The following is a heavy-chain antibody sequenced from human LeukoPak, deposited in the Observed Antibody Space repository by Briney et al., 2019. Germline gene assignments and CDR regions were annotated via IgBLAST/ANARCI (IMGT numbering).Heavy chain of an antibody. CDR3: ARDNLAPSGVKYFHL. CDR1: GGSFSFYS. V-gene: IGHV1-69*05. D-gene: IGHD3-16*02. J-gene: IGHJ1*01. CDR2: IIPKFGST. Sequence: SVKVSCKASGGSFSFYSLNWVRQAPGQGLEWMGGIIPKFGSTNYAQKFHDRLSITTDESTTTAYMELSSLRSEDTALYFCARDNLAPSGVKYFHLWGPGTLVTVSS.